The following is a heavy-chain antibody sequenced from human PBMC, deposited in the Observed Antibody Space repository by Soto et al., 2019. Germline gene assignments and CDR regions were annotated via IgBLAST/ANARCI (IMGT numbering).Heavy chain of an antibody. CDR2: IYYSGST. J-gene: IGHJ3*02. Sequence: SETLSLTCTVSGSSISSYYWSWIRQPPGKGLEWIGYIYYSGSTNYNPSLKSRVTISVVTSKNQFSLKLSSVTAADTAVYYCASRVEGDAFDIWGQGTMVTVSS. CDR3: ASRVEGDAFDI. V-gene: IGHV4-59*08. CDR1: GSSISSYY.